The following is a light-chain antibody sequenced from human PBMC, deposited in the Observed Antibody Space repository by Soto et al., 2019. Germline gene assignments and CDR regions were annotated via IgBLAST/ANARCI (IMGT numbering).Light chain of an antibody. J-gene: IGKJ4*01. CDR1: QSVLYNSNNRNC. V-gene: IGKV4-1*01. Sequence: DIVMTQSPDSLTVSLGERATINCKSSQSVLYNSNNRNCIAWYQQKPGQPPKLLIYWASTRASGVPDRFSGSGSGTDFTLTISSLQAEDVAVYYCQHYYSSPLTFGGGTKVEIK. CDR2: WAS. CDR3: QHYYSSPLT.